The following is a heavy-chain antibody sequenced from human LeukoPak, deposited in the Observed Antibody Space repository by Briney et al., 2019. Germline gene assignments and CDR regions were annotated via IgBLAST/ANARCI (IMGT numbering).Heavy chain of an antibody. J-gene: IGHJ4*02. CDR1: GFTFSSYG. CDR2: IRYDGSNK. Sequence: PGGSLRLSCAASGFTFSSYGMHWVRQAPGKGLEWVAFIRYDGSNKYYADSVKGRFTISGDNSKNTLYLQMNSLRAEDTAVYYCAKDWGGDSSGWYDNYWGQGTLVTVSS. V-gene: IGHV3-30*02. CDR3: AKDWGGDSSGWYDNY. D-gene: IGHD6-19*01.